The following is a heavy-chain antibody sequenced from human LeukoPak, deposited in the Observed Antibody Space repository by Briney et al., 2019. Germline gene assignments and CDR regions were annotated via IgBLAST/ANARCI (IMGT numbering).Heavy chain of an antibody. CDR3: ARSSYSSSSSV. D-gene: IGHD6-6*01. CDR1: GFTFSSYW. V-gene: IGHV3-7*03. CDR2: IKQDGSEK. J-gene: IGHJ3*01. Sequence: PGGSLRLSCAASGFTFSSYWMSWVRQAPGKGLEWVANIKQDGSEKYYVDSVKGRFTLSRDNAKNSLFLQMNSLRAEDTAVYYCARSSYSSSSSVWGQGTMVTVSS.